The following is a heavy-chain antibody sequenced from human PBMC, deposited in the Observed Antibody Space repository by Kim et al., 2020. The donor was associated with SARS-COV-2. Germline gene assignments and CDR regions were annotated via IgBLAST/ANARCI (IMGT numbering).Heavy chain of an antibody. CDR3: ARSIVVVIAATHELDY. CDR1: GYSFTTYA. CDR2: INAGNGDT. Sequence: ASVKVSCKTSGYSFTTYALHWVRQAPGQRLEWMGWINAGNGDTEHLQKFQGRVTITRDTSANTAYMELSSLRSEDTAVYYCARSIVVVIAATHELDYWGQ. V-gene: IGHV1-3*01. J-gene: IGHJ4*02. D-gene: IGHD2-15*01.